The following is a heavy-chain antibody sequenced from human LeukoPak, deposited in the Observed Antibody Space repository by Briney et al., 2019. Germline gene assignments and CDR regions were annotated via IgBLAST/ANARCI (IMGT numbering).Heavy chain of an antibody. CDR1: GFTFTKHG. V-gene: IGHV1-18*01. J-gene: IGHJ6*02. Sequence: ASVKVSCKTSGFTFTKHGNSWVRNSPGQGLGRLGWISTYNGGTCYAQRFQCRLTMITDTSTSTAYMDLRSLRSDDTAVYYCAREHDNKVRYYNGMDVWGQGTTVTVSS. CDR2: ISTYNGGT. CDR3: AREHDNKVRYYNGMDV. D-gene: IGHD3-22*01.